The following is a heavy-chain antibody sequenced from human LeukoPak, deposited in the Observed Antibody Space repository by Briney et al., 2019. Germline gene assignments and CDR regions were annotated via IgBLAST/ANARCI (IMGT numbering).Heavy chain of an antibody. CDR1: GGSISSSDYY. J-gene: IGHJ4*02. V-gene: IGHV4-39*07. Sequence: SEPLSLTCTVSGGSISSSDYYWGRIRQPPGKGLEWIGSIYYSVTTYYNPSLKSRVTISVDTSKNQFSLKLNSVTAADTAVYYCARDRLRWPKIDYWGQGTLVTVSS. CDR2: IYYSVTT. D-gene: IGHD4-23*01. CDR3: ARDRLRWPKIDY.